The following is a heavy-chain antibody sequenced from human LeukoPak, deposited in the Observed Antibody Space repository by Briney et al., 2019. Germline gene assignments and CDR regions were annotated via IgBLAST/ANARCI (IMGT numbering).Heavy chain of an antibody. J-gene: IGHJ4*02. CDR2: IIPIFGTA. D-gene: IGHD6-13*01. Sequence: GPSVKVSFKASGGTFNSYAISWVRPAPGQGLEWMGGIIPIFGTANYAQKFQGRVTITADESTSTAYMELSSLRSEDTAVYYCARDRIAAAGIRRFDYWGQGTLVTVSS. V-gene: IGHV1-69*13. CDR3: ARDRIAAAGIRRFDY. CDR1: GGTFNSYA.